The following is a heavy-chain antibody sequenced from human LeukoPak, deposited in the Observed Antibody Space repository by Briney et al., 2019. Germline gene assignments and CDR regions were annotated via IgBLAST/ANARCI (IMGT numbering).Heavy chain of an antibody. J-gene: IGHJ3*02. CDR3: ASNLASSFHI. CDR1: GLIFSSYW. V-gene: IGHV3-7*01. CDR2: IKEDGSEK. Sequence: GGPLRLSCVASGLIFSSYWMSWVRQTPGKGLEWVANIKEDGSEKYYVDSVKGRFTISRDNAKNSLYLQMNSLRVEDTAIYYCASNLASSFHIWGQGKMVIVSS. D-gene: IGHD3-10*01.